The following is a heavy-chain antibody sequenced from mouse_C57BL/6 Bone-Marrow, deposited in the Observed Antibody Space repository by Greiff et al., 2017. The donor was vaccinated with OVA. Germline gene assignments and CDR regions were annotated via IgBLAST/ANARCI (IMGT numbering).Heavy chain of an antibody. J-gene: IGHJ3*01. D-gene: IGHD4-1*01. CDR3: ARGGGLTGTWFAY. CDR2: IYPSDSET. Sequence: VQLQQPGAELVRPGSSVKLSCKASGYTFTSYWMDWVKQRPGQGLEWIGNIYPSDSETHYNQKFKDKATLTVDKSSSTAYMQLSSLTSEDSAVYYGARGGGLTGTWFAYWGQGTLVTVSA. CDR1: GYTFTSYW. V-gene: IGHV1-61*01.